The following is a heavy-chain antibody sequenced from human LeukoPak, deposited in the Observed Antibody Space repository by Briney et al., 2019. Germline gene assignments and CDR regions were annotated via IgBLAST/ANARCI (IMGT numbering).Heavy chain of an antibody. V-gene: IGHV4-4*07. Sequence: SETLSLTCTVSGGPISTYYWSWLRQPAGKGLEWIGRIYTSGSTSYNPSLKSRVTMSLDTSKNHFSLKLSSVTAADTAVYYCARHVGGGTYYFDYWGQGTLVTVSS. CDR3: ARHVGGGTYYFDY. D-gene: IGHD3-16*01. CDR2: IYTSGST. CDR1: GGPISTYY. J-gene: IGHJ4*02.